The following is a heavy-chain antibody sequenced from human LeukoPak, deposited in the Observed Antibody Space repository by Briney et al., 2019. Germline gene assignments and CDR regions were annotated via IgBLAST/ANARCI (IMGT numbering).Heavy chain of an antibody. Sequence: PSETLSLTCTVSGGSISSYYWSWIRQPPGKGREWIGYIYTSGSTNYNPSLKSRVTISVDTSKNQFSLKLSSVTAADTAVYYCARDLRYDYMDVWGKGTTVTVSS. D-gene: IGHD3-16*01. CDR1: GGSISSYY. J-gene: IGHJ6*03. CDR2: IYTSGST. CDR3: ARDLRYDYMDV. V-gene: IGHV4-4*09.